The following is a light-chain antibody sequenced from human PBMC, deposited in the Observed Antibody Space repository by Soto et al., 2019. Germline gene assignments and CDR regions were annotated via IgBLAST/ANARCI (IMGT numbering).Light chain of an antibody. J-gene: IGKJ5*01. Sequence: EIVLTQSPGTLSLSPGERASLYCIAIQSISSNYLAWYQQKPGQAPRLHIYDASNRATGIPARFSGSGSGTDFTLTISSLEPEDFAVYYCQQRSNWPLITFGQGTRLEIK. CDR1: QSISSNY. CDR2: DAS. V-gene: IGKV3-11*01. CDR3: QQRSNWPLIT.